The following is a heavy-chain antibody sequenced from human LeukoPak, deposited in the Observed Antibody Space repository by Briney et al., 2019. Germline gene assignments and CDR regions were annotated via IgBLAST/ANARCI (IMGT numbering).Heavy chain of an antibody. CDR1: GGTFSSYA. J-gene: IGHJ6*03. D-gene: IGHD1-1*01. CDR2: IIPIFGTV. CDR3: ARDTGSNYYYYYMDV. Sequence: GASVKVSCKASGGTFSSYAISWVRQAPGQGLEWMGGIIPIFGTVNYAQKFQGRVTITADKSTSTAYMELSSLRSDDTAVYYCARDTGSNYYYYYMDVWGKGTTVTVSS. V-gene: IGHV1-69*06.